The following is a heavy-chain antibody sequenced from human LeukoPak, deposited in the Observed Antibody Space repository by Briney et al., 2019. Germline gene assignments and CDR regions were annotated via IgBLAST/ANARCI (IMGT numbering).Heavy chain of an antibody. CDR3: ARGRLARSPYFDY. CDR1: GGSISSYY. CDR2: IYYSGST. D-gene: IGHD6-19*01. V-gene: IGHV4-59*01. J-gene: IGHJ4*02. Sequence: SETLSLTCTVSGGSISSYYWSWIRQPPGKGLEWIGYIYYSGSTNYNPSLKSRVTISVDTSKNQFSLNLSSVTAADTAVYYCARGRLARSPYFDYWGQGTLVTVSS.